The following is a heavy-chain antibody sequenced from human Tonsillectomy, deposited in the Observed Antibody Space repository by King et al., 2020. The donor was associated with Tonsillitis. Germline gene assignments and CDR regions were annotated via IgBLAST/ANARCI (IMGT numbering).Heavy chain of an antibody. Sequence: QLVQSGAEVKKPGASVKVSCKASGYTFIGYDIHWVRQAPGQGLEWMGWINPNSGGTKYAQQFQGRVPMTRDTSISTAYMELSRLKSDDTAVYYCARVLIAAAGLYYYGMDVWGQGTTVTVSS. V-gene: IGHV1-2*02. CDR1: GYTFIGYD. CDR2: INPNSGGT. D-gene: IGHD6-13*01. J-gene: IGHJ6*02. CDR3: ARVLIAAAGLYYYGMDV.